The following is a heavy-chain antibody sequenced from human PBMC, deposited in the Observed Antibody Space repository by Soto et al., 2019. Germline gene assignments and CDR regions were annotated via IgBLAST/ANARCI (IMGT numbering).Heavy chain of an antibody. V-gene: IGHV1-18*01. D-gene: IGHD3-3*01. CDR1: GYTFTSYG. J-gene: IGHJ6*02. Sequence: ASVKVSCKASGYTFTSYGISWLRQSPGQGLEWMGWISAYNGNTNYAQKLQGRVTMTTDTSTSTAYMELRSLRSDDTAVYYCARDRVGYDFWSGYYTGWINDYYYYYGMDVWGQGTTVTVSS. CDR2: ISAYNGNT. CDR3: ARDRVGYDFWSGYYTGWINDYYYYYGMDV.